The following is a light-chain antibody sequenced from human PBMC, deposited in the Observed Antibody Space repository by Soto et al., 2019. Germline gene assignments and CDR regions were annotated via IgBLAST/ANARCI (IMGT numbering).Light chain of an antibody. V-gene: IGLV2-23*02. CDR1: SSDVGRYDF. Sequence: QSVLTQAASVSGSPGQSITISCTGTSSDVGRYDFVSWFQQHPGKAPKLMIFGVTKRPSGISTRFSGSKSGNTASLTISGLQAEDEAYYFCCSYAGGSLYVFGSGTKLTVL. CDR3: CSYAGGSLYV. J-gene: IGLJ1*01. CDR2: GVT.